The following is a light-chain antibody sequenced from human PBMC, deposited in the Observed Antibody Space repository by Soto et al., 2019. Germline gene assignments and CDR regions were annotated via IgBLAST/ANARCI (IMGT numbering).Light chain of an antibody. Sequence: EIVLTQSPGTLSLSPGERATLSCRASQSVSSTYLAWYQQKPGQAPRLLIYGSSSRATGIPDRFSGSGSGTVFTLTISRLEPEDFAVYSCQQYGSSPGTFGQGTKLEIK. CDR1: QSVSSTY. CDR3: QQYGSSPGT. J-gene: IGKJ2*01. V-gene: IGKV3-20*01. CDR2: GSS.